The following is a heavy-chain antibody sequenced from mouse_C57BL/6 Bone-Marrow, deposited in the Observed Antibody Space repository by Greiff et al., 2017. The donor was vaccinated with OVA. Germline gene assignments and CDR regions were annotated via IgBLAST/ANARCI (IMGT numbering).Heavy chain of an antibody. CDR3: ARLGTTSLWFAY. CDR2: IYPRSGNT. D-gene: IGHD2-3*01. V-gene: IGHV1-81*01. Sequence: QVQLQQSGAELARPGASVKLSCKASGYTFTSYGISWVKQRTGQGLEWIGEIYPRSGNTYYNEKFKGKATLTADKSSSTAYMELRSLTSDDSAVYFCARLGTTSLWFAYWGQGTLVTVSA. J-gene: IGHJ3*01. CDR1: GYTFTSYG.